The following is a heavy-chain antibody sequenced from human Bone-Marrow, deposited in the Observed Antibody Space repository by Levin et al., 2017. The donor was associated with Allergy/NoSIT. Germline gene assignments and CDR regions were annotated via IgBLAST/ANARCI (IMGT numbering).Heavy chain of an antibody. CDR1: GGSFSGYY. V-gene: IGHV4-34*01. CDR3: ASVYGLSHYYGMDV. D-gene: IGHD2-8*01. Sequence: SETLSLTCAVSGGSFSGYYWSWIRQPPGKGLEWIGEINHSGSTNYNPSLKSRVTISVDTYKTQFSLKLSSVTAADTDVYYCASVYGLSHYYGMDVWGQGTTVTVSS. CDR2: INHSGST. J-gene: IGHJ6*02.